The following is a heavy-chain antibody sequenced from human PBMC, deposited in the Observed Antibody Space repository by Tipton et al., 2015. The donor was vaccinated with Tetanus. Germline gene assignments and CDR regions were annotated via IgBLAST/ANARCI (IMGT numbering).Heavy chain of an antibody. D-gene: IGHD6-6*01. CDR2: VYTSGSS. J-gene: IGHJ6*02. CDR3: ARLPTSSYEQYALDV. Sequence: TLSLTCTVSGGSISDFSWSWIRQPAGKGLEWIGRVYTSGSSNSNPSLTSRVTMSIDTSKNQFSLKLTSVTAADTAVYYCARLPTSSYEQYALDVWGQGTTVTVSS. CDR1: GGSISDFS. V-gene: IGHV4-4*07.